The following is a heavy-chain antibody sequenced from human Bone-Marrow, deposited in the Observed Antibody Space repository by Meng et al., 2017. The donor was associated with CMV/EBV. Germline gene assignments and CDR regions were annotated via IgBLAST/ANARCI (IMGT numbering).Heavy chain of an antibody. CDR2: IYYSGST. CDR1: GGSISSSSYY. V-gene: IGHV4-39*07. D-gene: IGHD2-8*02. Sequence: GSLRLSCTVSGGSISSSSYYWGWIRQPPGKGLEWIGSIYYSGSTYYNPSLKSRVTISVDTSKNQFSLKLSSVTAADTAVYYCARVTGGEYYYYYGMDVWGQGPTVTVSS. J-gene: IGHJ6*02. CDR3: ARVTGGEYYYYYGMDV.